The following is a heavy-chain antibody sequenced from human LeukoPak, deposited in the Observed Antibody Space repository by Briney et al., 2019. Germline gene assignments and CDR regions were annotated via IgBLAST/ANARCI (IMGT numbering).Heavy chain of an antibody. CDR1: GYIFTGYY. D-gene: IGHD4-23*01. Sequence: ASVKVSCKASGYIFTGYYMHWVRQAPGQGLEWMGWINPNSGGTNYAQKFQGRVTMTRDTSISTAYMELSSLRSEDTAVYYCARGSYGGNPMDVWGKGTTVTVSS. CDR2: INPNSGGT. V-gene: IGHV1-2*02. J-gene: IGHJ6*04. CDR3: ARGSYGGNPMDV.